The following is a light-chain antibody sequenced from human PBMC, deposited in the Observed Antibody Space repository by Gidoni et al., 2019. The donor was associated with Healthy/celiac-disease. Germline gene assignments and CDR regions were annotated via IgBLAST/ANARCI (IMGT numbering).Light chain of an antibody. CDR1: QSSSSY. Sequence: DIQMTQSPSSLSASVGARVTITCRASQSSSSYLHRYQQKPGKAPKLLIYAASSLQSGVPSRFSGSGSGTDFTLTISSLQPEDFATYYCQQSYSTPQTFXXXTKVEIK. CDR2: AAS. J-gene: IGKJ1*01. CDR3: QQSYSTPQT. V-gene: IGKV1-39*01.